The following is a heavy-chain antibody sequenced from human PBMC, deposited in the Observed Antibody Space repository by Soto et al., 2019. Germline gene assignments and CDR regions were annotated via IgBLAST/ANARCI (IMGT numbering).Heavy chain of an antibody. CDR2: ISGSGGST. CDR1: EFTFSSYT. V-gene: IGHV3-23*01. CDR3: AKGKVDSGYYLEIDY. Sequence: GGSLRLSCTASEFTFSSYTMSWVRQAPGKGLEWVSGISGSGGSTHYADSVKGRFTISRDNAKNTLYLQMNSLRAEDTALYYCAKGKVDSGYYLEIDYWGQGTLVTVSS. J-gene: IGHJ4*02. D-gene: IGHD3-22*01.